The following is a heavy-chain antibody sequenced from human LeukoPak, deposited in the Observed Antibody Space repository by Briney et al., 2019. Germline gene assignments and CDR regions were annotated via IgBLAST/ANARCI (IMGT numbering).Heavy chain of an antibody. CDR2: ISGSGGST. D-gene: IGHD6-19*01. J-gene: IGHJ4*02. CDR1: GFTFSNAW. CDR3: AKDIAYGSGWLYSFDY. Sequence: GGSLRLSCAASGFTFSNAWMSWVRQAPGKGLEWVSAISGSGGSTYYADSVKGRFTISRDNSKNTLYLQMNSLRAEDTAVYYCAKDIAYGSGWLYSFDYGAQGTLVTVSS. V-gene: IGHV3-23*01.